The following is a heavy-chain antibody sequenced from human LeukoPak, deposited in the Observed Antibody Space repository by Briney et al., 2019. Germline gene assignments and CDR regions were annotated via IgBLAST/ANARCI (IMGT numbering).Heavy chain of an antibody. CDR3: ARGIAVAGTSGDYFDY. Sequence: TGGSLRLSCAASGFTFSIYAMSWVRQAPGKGLEWVSAISGSGGSTYYADSVKGRFTISRDNSKNTLYLQMNSLRAEDTAVYYCARGIAVAGTSGDYFDYWGQGTLVTVSS. D-gene: IGHD6-19*01. CDR1: GFTFSIYA. V-gene: IGHV3-23*01. J-gene: IGHJ4*02. CDR2: ISGSGGST.